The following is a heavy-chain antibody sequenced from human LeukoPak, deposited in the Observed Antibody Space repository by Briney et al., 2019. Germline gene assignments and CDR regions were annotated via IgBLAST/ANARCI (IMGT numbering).Heavy chain of an antibody. Sequence: KPSETLSLTCTVSGGSISSYYWSWIRQPPGKGLEWLGYIYYSGSTNYNPSLKSRVTISVDTSKNQFSLKLSSVTAADTAVYYCARAMVGGKDAFDIWGQGTMVTVSS. CDR1: GGSISSYY. CDR3: ARAMVGGKDAFDI. D-gene: IGHD3-10*01. J-gene: IGHJ3*02. CDR2: IYYSGST. V-gene: IGHV4-59*01.